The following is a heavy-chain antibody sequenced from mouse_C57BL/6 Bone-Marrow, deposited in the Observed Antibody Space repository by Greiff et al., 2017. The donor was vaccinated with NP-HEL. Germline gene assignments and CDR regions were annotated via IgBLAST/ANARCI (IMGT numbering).Heavy chain of an antibody. CDR2: ISSGSSTI. CDR1: GFTFSDYG. CDR3: ARAGLYSNSFAY. Sequence: EVQVVESGGGLVKPGGSLKLSCAASGFTFSDYGMHWVRQAPEKGLEWVAYISSGSSTIYYADTVKGRFTISRDNAKNTLFLQMTSLRSEDTAMYYCARAGLYSNSFAYWGQGTLVTVSA. D-gene: IGHD2-5*01. J-gene: IGHJ3*01. V-gene: IGHV5-17*01.